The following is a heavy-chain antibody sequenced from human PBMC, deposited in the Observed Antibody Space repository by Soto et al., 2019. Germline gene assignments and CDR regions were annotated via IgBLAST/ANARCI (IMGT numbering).Heavy chain of an antibody. CDR3: ARGGWGSDAIDI. CDR1: GYTFTGYY. J-gene: IGHJ3*02. CDR2: INPNSGFT. D-gene: IGHD7-27*01. V-gene: IGHV1-2*04. Sequence: SVKFSCKASGYTFTGYYMHWVRQAPGQVLECMVWINPNSGFTNYXXKFQGWVXXTRDTSISTAXMELSXLRSDDTAVYYCARGGWGSDAIDIWVQGTMVTVSS.